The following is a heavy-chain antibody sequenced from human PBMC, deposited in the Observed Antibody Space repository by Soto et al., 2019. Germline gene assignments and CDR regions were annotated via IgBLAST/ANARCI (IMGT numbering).Heavy chain of an antibody. D-gene: IGHD5-12*01. Sequence: QVQLQESGPGLVNPSQTLSLTCTVSGGSISSGDYYWSWIRQPPGKGLEWIGYIYYSGSAYYNPSLKSRVTISVDTSKNQFSMKLSSVTAADTAVYYCARGSGYSGYDQVDYWGQGTLVTVSS. CDR2: IYYSGSA. J-gene: IGHJ4*02. V-gene: IGHV4-30-4*01. CDR1: GGSISSGDYY. CDR3: ARGSGYSGYDQVDY.